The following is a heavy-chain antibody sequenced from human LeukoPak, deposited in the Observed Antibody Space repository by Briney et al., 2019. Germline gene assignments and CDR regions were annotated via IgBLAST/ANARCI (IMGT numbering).Heavy chain of an antibody. J-gene: IGHJ4*02. CDR3: ARGPTVTRFYYFVY. CDR2: ISSSSSYI. D-gene: IGHD4-11*01. CDR1: GFTFISYS. V-gene: IGHV3-21*01. Sequence: SGGSLRLSCAASGFTFISYSMNWVRQAPGNGLEWVSSISSSSSYIYYADSVKGRFTISRDNAKNSLYLQMNSLRAEDTAVYYCARGPTVTRFYYFVYWGQGTLVTVSS.